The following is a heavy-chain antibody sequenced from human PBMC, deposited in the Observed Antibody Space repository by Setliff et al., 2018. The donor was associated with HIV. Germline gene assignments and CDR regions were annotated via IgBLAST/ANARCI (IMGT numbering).Heavy chain of an antibody. CDR1: GYSLSTYA. V-gene: IGHV1-69*10. CDR2: IIPILGIA. J-gene: IGHJ6*03. D-gene: IGHD3-10*01. Sequence: GASVKVSCKASGYSLSTYAISWVRQAPGQGLEWMGGIIPILGIANYAQKFQGRVTITTDESTSTAYMELSSLRSEDTAVYYCARALAAAHYGSGSYLGYYYMDVWGKGTTVTVLL. CDR3: ARALAAAHYGSGSYLGYYYMDV.